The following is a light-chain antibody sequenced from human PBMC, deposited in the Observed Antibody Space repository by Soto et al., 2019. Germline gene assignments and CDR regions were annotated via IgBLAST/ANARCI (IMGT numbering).Light chain of an antibody. V-gene: IGKV1-39*01. CDR3: QQTYSTFVS. CDR1: QTISTF. CDR2: DAS. Sequence: DIQMTQSPSSLSASVVDRVTITFRSSQTISTFLHWFQQKPGKAPNLLIYDASSLQSGVPSRFSGSGSGTDFTLTISSLQPEDFGTYYCQQTYSTFVSFGGGTKVDIK. J-gene: IGKJ4*01.